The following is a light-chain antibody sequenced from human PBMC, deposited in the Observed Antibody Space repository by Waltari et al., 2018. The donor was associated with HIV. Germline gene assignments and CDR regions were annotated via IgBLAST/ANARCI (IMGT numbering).Light chain of an antibody. CDR3: QQYVEWPLT. V-gene: IGKV3-15*01. J-gene: IGKJ1*01. Sequence: EIVMTQSPATLSVSPGQRVTLSCRASQAVSSNVAWYQQKPGQSPRLLIFAASTRATGVPARFSGNGFGTDFTLSITNLQSEDFAVYHCQQYVEWPLTFGQATKLEV. CDR1: QAVSSN. CDR2: AAS.